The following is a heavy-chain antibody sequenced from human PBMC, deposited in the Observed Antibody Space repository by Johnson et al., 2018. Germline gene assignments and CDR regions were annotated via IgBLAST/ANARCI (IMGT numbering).Heavy chain of an antibody. Sequence: EVKKPGESLKISCKGSGYNFTNYWIGWVRQMPGIGLEWMGIMYPGDSDIRYSPSFQGQVTISADRSISPAYLQWRSLKASDTAMYFCARPRSGLAVTAFDIWGQGTMVTVSS. V-gene: IGHV5-51*01. CDR1: GYNFTNYW. J-gene: IGHJ3*02. CDR3: ARPRSGLAVTAFDI. CDR2: MYPGDSDI. D-gene: IGHD5-12*01.